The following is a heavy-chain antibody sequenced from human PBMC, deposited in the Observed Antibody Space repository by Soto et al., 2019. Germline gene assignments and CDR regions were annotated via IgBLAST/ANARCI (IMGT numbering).Heavy chain of an antibody. D-gene: IGHD3-22*01. J-gene: IGHJ6*02. V-gene: IGHV1-18*01. CDR1: GYTFTSYG. Sequence: ASVKVSCKASGYTFTSYGISWVRQVPGQGLEWMGWISAYNGNTNYAQKLQGRVTMTTDTSTSTAYMELRSLRSDDTAVYYCVWCGGNYYDSSGYYLYYYYGMDVWGQGTTVTVSS. CDR2: ISAYNGNT. CDR3: VWCGGNYYDSSGYYLYYYYGMDV.